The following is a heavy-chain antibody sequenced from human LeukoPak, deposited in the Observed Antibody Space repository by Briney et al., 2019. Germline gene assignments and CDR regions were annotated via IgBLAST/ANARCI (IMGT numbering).Heavy chain of an antibody. Sequence: SETLSLTCTVSGGSISSYYWSWMRQPPGKGLEWIGHIYSGSTSYNPSLRSRVTISVDTSKNQFSLNLSSVTAADTAVYYCARAVSGRPFDIWGQGTMVTVSS. CDR1: GGSISSYY. V-gene: IGHV4-59*01. CDR3: ARAVSGRPFDI. CDR2: IYSGST. J-gene: IGHJ3*02. D-gene: IGHD4-11*01.